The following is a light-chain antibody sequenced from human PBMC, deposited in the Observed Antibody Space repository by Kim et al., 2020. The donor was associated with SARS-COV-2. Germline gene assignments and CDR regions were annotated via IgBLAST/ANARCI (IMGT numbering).Light chain of an antibody. J-gene: IGKJ2*01. CDR1: QSVSSS. V-gene: IGKV3-11*01. CDR2: DAS. Sequence: SPATLSLSPGEGATLSCRASQSVSSSLTWYQQKPGQAPRLLIYDASNRATGIPARFSGSGSGTDFTLTISSLVPEDFAVYYCQADTFGQGTKLEI. CDR3: QADT.